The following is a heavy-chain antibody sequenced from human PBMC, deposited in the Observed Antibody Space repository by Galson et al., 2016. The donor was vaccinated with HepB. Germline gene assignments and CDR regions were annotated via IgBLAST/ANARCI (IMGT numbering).Heavy chain of an antibody. CDR1: GFTVNDNY. CDR2: IYIDGTT. Sequence: SLRLSCAASGFTVNDNYMSWVRQAPGRGLEWVSIIYIDGTTYYADSVKGRFTISRDNSKNTLYLYMNSLRAGDTAVYYCGKHGGFDYWGQGALVTVSS. CDR3: GKHGGFDY. V-gene: IGHV3-53*01. J-gene: IGHJ4*02. D-gene: IGHD3-16*01.